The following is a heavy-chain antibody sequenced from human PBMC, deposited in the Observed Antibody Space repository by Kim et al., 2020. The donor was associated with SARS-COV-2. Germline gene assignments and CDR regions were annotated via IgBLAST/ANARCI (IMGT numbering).Heavy chain of an antibody. CDR3: ARALGIGNAAFEI. J-gene: IGHJ3*02. V-gene: IGHV7-4-1*02. Sequence: YAQGFTGRFVFSVDTTVSTAYLQISSLKAEDTAVYYCARALGIGNAAFEIWGQGTMVTVSS. D-gene: IGHD7-27*01.